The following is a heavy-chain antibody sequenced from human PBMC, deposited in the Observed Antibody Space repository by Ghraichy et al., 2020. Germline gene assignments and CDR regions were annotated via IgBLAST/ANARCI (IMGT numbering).Heavy chain of an antibody. V-gene: IGHV3-23*01. CDR1: GSTFRTYA. Sequence: GGSLRLSCAASGSTFRTYAMSWVRQTPRKGLEWVSSISDRGSITNYADSVKGRFTISRDNSKNTLFLEVNSLRAEDTAVYYCARDVTLTAGASDSWGPGTLVTVSS. J-gene: IGHJ4*02. D-gene: IGHD4-17*01. CDR2: ISDRGSIT. CDR3: ARDVTLTAGASDS.